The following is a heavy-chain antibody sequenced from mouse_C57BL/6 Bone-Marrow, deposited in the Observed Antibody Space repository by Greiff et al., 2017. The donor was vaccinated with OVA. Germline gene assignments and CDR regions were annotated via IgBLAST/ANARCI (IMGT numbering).Heavy chain of an antibody. CDR3: ARWRYYYGSSYDRYFDV. D-gene: IGHD1-1*01. CDR2: IYPGSGNT. V-gene: IGHV1-76*01. CDR1: GYTFTDYY. J-gene: IGHJ1*03. Sequence: QVQLQQSGAELVRPGASVKLSCKASGYTFTDYYINWVKQRPGQGLEWIARIYPGSGNTYYNEKFKGKATLTAEKSSSTAYMQLSSLTSEDSAVYFCARWRYYYGSSYDRYFDVWGTGTTVTVSS.